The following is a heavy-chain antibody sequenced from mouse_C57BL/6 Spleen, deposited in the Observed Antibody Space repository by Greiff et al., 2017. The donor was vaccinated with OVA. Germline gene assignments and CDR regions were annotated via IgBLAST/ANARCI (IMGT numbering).Heavy chain of an antibody. Sequence: VQLQQSGAELVRPGASVTLSCKASGYTFTDYEMHWVKQTPVHGLEWIGAIDPETGGTAYNQKFKGKAILTADKSSSTAYMELRSLTSEDSAVYYCTREGLTGTGYYFDYWGQGTTLTVSS. D-gene: IGHD4-1*01. CDR3: TREGLTGTGYYFDY. J-gene: IGHJ2*01. CDR2: IDPETGGT. CDR1: GYTFTDYE. V-gene: IGHV1-15*01.